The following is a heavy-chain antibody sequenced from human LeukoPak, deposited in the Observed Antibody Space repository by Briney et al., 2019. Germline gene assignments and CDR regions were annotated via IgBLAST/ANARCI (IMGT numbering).Heavy chain of an antibody. CDR3: ARDPFTYYYDSSGYSGY. Sequence: ASVKVSCKASGYTFTGYYMHWVRQAPGQGLEWMGRINPNSGGTNYAQKFQGMVTITRDTSISTAYMELSRLRSDDTAVYYCARDPFTYYYDSSGYSGYWGQGTLVTVSS. CDR1: GYTFTGYY. CDR2: INPNSGGT. V-gene: IGHV1-2*06. J-gene: IGHJ4*02. D-gene: IGHD3-22*01.